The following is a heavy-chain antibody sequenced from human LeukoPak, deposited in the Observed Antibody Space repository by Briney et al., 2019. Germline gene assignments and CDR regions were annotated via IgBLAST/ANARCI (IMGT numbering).Heavy chain of an antibody. J-gene: IGHJ4*02. CDR1: GGSFNGYF. CDR2: IDHSGGA. V-gene: IGHV4-34*01. Sequence: PSETLSLTCAVYGGSFNGYFWSWIRQPPGKGLEWIGEIDHSGGANYNPSLKSRVTISLDTSKNQFSLRLTSVTAADTAVYYCARVRFYDTTGYSTSYYLDYWGQGALVTVSS. CDR3: ARVRFYDTTGYSTSYYLDY. D-gene: IGHD3-22*01.